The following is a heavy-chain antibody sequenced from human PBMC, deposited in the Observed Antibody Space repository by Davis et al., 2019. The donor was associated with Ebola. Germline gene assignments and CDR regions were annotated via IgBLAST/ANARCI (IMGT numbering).Heavy chain of an antibody. CDR2: INHSGST. CDR3: ARGQRKLRFLEWSIHHYFDY. D-gene: IGHD3-3*01. V-gene: IGHV4-34*01. J-gene: IGHJ4*02. Sequence: SETLSLTCAVHGGSFRGYYGSWIRQPPGKGLEWIGEINHSGSTNYNASLKSRVTISVDTSKNQFSLKLSSVTAADTAVYYCARGQRKLRFLEWSIHHYFDYWGQGTLVTVSS. CDR1: GGSFRGYY.